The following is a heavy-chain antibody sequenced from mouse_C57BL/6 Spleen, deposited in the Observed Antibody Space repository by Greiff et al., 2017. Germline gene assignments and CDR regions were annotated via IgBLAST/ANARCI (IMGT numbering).Heavy chain of an antibody. Sequence: EVKLMESGGGLVQPGGSMKLSCVASGFTFSNYWMNWVRQSPEKGLEWVAQIRLKSDNYATHYAESVKGRFTISRDDSKSSVYLQMNNLRAEDTGIYYCTEGGYDHFDYWGQGTTLTVSS. V-gene: IGHV6-3*01. CDR3: TEGGYDHFDY. J-gene: IGHJ2*01. CDR1: GFTFSNYW. D-gene: IGHD2-2*01. CDR2: IRLKSDNYAT.